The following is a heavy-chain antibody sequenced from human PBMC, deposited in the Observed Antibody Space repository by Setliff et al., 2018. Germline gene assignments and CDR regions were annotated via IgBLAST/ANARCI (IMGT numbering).Heavy chain of an antibody. CDR1: GYSISSGYY. V-gene: IGHV4-38-2*01. Sequence: PSETLSLTCAVSGYSISSGYYWGWIRQPPGKGLEWIGSIYHSGSTYYNPSLKSRVTTSVDTSKNQFSLKLSSVTAADTAVYYCARGDYYDPKYYFDYWGQGTLVTVSS. CDR3: ARGDYYDPKYYFDY. J-gene: IGHJ4*02. CDR2: IYHSGST. D-gene: IGHD3-22*01.